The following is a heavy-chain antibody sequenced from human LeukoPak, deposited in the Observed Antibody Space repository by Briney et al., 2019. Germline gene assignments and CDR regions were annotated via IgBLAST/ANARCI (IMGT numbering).Heavy chain of an antibody. V-gene: IGHV4-59*01. CDR3: ARDLLRGSYFGWFDP. CDR2: IYYSGST. D-gene: IGHD1-26*01. CDR1: GGSISSYY. J-gene: IGHJ5*02. Sequence: SETLSLTCTVSGGSISSYYWSWLRQPPGKGLEWVGYIYYSGSTNYNPSLKSRVTISVDTSKNQFSLKLSSVTAADTAVYYCARDLLRGSYFGWFDPWGQGTLVTVSS.